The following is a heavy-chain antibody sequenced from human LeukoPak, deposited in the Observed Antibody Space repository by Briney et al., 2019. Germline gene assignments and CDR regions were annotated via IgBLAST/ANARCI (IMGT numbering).Heavy chain of an antibody. CDR2: INHSGST. J-gene: IGHJ4*02. CDR3: ASWVDTGGHFDY. Sequence: SETLSLTCAVYGGSFSGYYWSWIRQPPGKGLEWIGEINHSGSTNYNPSLKSRVTISVDTSKNQFSLELSSVTAADTAVYYCASWVDTGGHFDYWGQGTLVTVSS. D-gene: IGHD3-10*01. CDR1: GGSFSGYY. V-gene: IGHV4-34*01.